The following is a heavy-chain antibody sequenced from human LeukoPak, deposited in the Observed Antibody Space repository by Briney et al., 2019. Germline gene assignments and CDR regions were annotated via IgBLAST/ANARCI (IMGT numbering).Heavy chain of an antibody. J-gene: IGHJ4*02. Sequence: AGGSLRLSCAASGFTLSTYSMNWVRQAPGKGLEWISSITSSSSYIYYADSVKGRFTISRDNAKNSLYLQMNSLRAEDTALYYCAKDIGYSGYDFADYWGQGTLVTVSS. D-gene: IGHD5-12*01. CDR3: AKDIGYSGYDFADY. V-gene: IGHV3-21*04. CDR2: ITSSSSYI. CDR1: GFTLSTYS.